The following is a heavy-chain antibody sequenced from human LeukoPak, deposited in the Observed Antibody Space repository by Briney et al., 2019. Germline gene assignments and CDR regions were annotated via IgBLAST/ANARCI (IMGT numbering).Heavy chain of an antibody. D-gene: IGHD6-19*01. CDR1: GYTFTSYG. CDR3: ARDSDAIAVAGTGYFDY. V-gene: IGHV1-18*01. J-gene: IGHJ4*02. Sequence: ASVTVSRKASGYTFTSYGISWVRQAPGQGLEWMGWISAYNGNTNYAQKLQGRVTMTTDTSTSTAYMELRSLRSDDTAVYYCARDSDAIAVAGTGYFDYWGQGTLVTVSS. CDR2: ISAYNGNT.